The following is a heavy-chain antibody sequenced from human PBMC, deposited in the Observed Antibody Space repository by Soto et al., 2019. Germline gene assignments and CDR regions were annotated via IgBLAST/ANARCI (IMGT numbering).Heavy chain of an antibody. V-gene: IGHV3-23*01. D-gene: IGHD4-17*01. Sequence: VQLLESGGGLVQPGGSLRLSCAASGFTFSTYAMSWVRQAPGKGLEWVSAVTASGDTTYYADSVRGRFTISRDNSIKTLFMQMNSLRTEDTAVYYCAHPRGYGVFDAYDIWGQGAMVTVSS. CDR2: VTASGDTT. CDR1: GFTFSTYA. CDR3: AHPRGYGVFDAYDI. J-gene: IGHJ3*02.